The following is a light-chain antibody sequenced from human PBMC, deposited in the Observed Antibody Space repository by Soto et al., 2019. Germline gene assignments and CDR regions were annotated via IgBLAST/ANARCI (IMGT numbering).Light chain of an antibody. V-gene: IGKV1-5*03. CDR3: QHYNSYSEA. CDR2: KAS. Sequence: DIHITLTTTTLSGSVGDRVTITCPASQTISSWLAWYQQKPGKTPKLLIYKASTLKSGVPSRFSGSGSGTEFTLTISSLQPDDFATYYCQHYNSYSEAFGQGTKVDIK. J-gene: IGKJ1*01. CDR1: QTISSW.